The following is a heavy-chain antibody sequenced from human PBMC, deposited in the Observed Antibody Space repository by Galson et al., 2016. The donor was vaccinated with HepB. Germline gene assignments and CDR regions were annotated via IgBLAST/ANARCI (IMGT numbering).Heavy chain of an antibody. CDR2: ISATGIST. CDR1: GFTSSTYA. D-gene: IGHD3-9*01. V-gene: IGHV3-23*01. J-gene: IGHJ4*02. CDR3: ATNGPQLYFHWLNSFDY. Sequence: SLRLSCAASGFTSSTYAVSWVRQAPGKGLEWVSAISATGISTYYADSVKGRFTISKDNSKNTLYLQMNGLRTEDTAIYYCATNGPQLYFHWLNSFDYWGQGTLVTVSS.